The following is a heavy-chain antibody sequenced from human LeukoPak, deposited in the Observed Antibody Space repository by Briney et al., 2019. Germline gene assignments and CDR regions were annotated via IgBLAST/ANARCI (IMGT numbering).Heavy chain of an antibody. CDR2: LTGNGGSA. Sequence: GGSLRLSCAASGFTFSSYAMSWVRQTPGKGLQWVSTLTGNGGSAYYADSVKGRFTISRDNSKNTLYLQIYSLRAEDTAVYYCAKAISLVVYTTFDYWGQGTLVTVSS. CDR1: GFTFSSYA. V-gene: IGHV3-23*01. J-gene: IGHJ4*02. CDR3: AKAISLVVYTTFDY. D-gene: IGHD2-2*02.